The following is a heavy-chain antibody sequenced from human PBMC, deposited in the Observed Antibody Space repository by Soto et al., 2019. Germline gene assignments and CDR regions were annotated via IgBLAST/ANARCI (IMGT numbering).Heavy chain of an antibody. CDR3: ARDRGSGSYYSVSDYWYFDL. CDR1: GGTFSNYA. Sequence: QVQLVQSGAEVKKPGSSVKVSCKASGGTFSNYAICWVRQAPGQGLEWMGGVIPVSGTPKYAQKFQDRVLITADKSTSTADMELTSLTSEDTAVYFCARDRGSGSYYSVSDYWYFDLWGRGTLVTVSS. V-gene: IGHV1-69*06. CDR2: VIPVSGTP. D-gene: IGHD1-26*01. J-gene: IGHJ2*01.